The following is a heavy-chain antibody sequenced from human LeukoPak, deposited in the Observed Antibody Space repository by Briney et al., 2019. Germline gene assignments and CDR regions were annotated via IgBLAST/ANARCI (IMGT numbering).Heavy chain of an antibody. J-gene: IGHJ4*02. Sequence: GGSLRLSCAASGFTFNNYWMNWVRQAPGKGLEWVANIEQDGSEKYYVDSVKSRFTISRDNAKNSLSLQMNSLRAEDTAVYYCARDLRTPGFSDYWGQGTLVTVSS. CDR2: IEQDGSEK. D-gene: IGHD3-3*01. CDR3: ARDLRTPGFSDY. V-gene: IGHV3-7*01. CDR1: GFTFNNYW.